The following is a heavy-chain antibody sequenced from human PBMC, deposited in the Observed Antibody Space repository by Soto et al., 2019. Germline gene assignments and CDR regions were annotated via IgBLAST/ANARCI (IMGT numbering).Heavy chain of an antibody. CDR2: MNPNSGNT. V-gene: IGHV1-8*01. CDR1: GYTFTSYD. D-gene: IGHD4-17*01. J-gene: IGHJ5*02. Sequence: ASVKVSCKASGYTFTSYDINWVRQATGQGLEWMGWMNPNSGNTGYAQKFQGRVTMTRNTSISTAYMELSSLRSEDTALYFCTTYHGDYNFDHWGQGTLVTVSS. CDR3: TTYHGDYNFDH.